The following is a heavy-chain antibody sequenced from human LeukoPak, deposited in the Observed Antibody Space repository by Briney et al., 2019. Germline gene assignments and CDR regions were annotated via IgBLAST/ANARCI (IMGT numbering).Heavy chain of an antibody. CDR1: GFPFSIYE. CDR3: ALLAVASDFDY. CDR2: IASSGTPR. D-gene: IGHD6-19*01. Sequence: GGSLRLSCAVPGFPFSIYEMNWVRQAPGKGLEWVSNIASSGTPRYYADSVKGRFSISRDNAKNSLYLQMNSLRVEDTAVYYCALLAVASDFDYWGQGALVTVSS. J-gene: IGHJ4*02. V-gene: IGHV3-48*03.